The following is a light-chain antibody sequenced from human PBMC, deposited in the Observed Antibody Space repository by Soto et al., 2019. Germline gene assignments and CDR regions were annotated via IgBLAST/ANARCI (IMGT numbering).Light chain of an antibody. V-gene: IGKV3-20*01. CDR2: GAS. Sequence: EIVLTQSPGTLSLSPGERGTLYCRASQSVSSSYLAWYQQKPGQAPRLLIYGASSRATGIPARFSGSGSGTDFTLTISRLEPEDFAVYYCQQYGSSPYTFGQGTKLEIK. CDR1: QSVSSSY. J-gene: IGKJ2*01. CDR3: QQYGSSPYT.